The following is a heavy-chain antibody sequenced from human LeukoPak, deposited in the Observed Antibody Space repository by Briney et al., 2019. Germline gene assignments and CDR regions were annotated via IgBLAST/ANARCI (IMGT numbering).Heavy chain of an antibody. CDR1: GGSISSYY. D-gene: IGHD3-10*01. J-gene: IGHJ5*02. Sequence: NASETLSLTCTVSGGSISSYYWSWIRQPPGKGLEWIGYIYYSGSTNYNPSLKSRVTISVDTSKNQFSLKLSSVTAADTAVYYCARTTFTITMVRGVIHPFDPWAREPWSPSPQ. CDR2: IYYSGST. V-gene: IGHV4-59*08. CDR3: ARTTFTITMVRGVIHPFDP.